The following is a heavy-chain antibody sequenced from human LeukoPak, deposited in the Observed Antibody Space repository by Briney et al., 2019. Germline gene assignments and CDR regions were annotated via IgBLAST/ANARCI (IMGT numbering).Heavy chain of an antibody. Sequence: PSETPSLTCSVSSGSFSSSSYFCGWIRQSPGMGLEWIATINYSGTTYYNPSLKSRVTTSVDTSRNQFSLKLTSVTAADTAVYYCARLRGGVQLWGDWGQGALVTVSS. J-gene: IGHJ4*01. CDR3: ARLRGGVQLWGD. CDR2: INYSGTT. V-gene: IGHV4-39*01. CDR1: SGSFSSSSYF. D-gene: IGHD3-10*01.